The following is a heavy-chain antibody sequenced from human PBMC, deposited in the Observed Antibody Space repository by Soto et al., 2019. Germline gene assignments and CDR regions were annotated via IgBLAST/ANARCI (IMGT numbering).Heavy chain of an antibody. J-gene: IGHJ4*02. D-gene: IGHD3-10*01. CDR2: ITTDGSST. CDR3: ARGAYYGYRNDVTFAY. Sequence: GWVWVSSITTDGSSTSDEDSVKGRFTIARDNAKNTLYLQMNSLRAEDTAVYYCARGAYYGYRNDVTFAYWGQGTLVTVSS. V-gene: IGHV3-74*01.